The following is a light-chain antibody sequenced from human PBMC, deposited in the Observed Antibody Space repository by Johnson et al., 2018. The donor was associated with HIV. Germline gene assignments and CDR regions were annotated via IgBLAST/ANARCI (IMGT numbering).Light chain of an antibody. CDR2: EKN. J-gene: IGLJ1*01. Sequence: QSVLTQPPSVSAAPGQKVTISCSGSTSNIGNNYVSWYQQLPGTAPKLLIYEKNKRPSGIPDRFSASKSGTSATLVITGLQTGDEADYYCGTWDSSLSAYVVGTGTKGTVL. V-gene: IGLV1-51*02. CDR1: TSNIGNNY. CDR3: GTWDSSLSAYV.